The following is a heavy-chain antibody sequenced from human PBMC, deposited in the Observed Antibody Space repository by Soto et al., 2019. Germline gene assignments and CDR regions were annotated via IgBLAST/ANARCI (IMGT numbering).Heavy chain of an antibody. CDR3: ARDVNGLFDY. CDR2: ISSSSSYI. J-gene: IGHJ4*02. V-gene: IGHV3-21*01. Sequence: PGGSLRLSCAASGFTFSSYSMNLVRQAPGKGLEWVSSISSSSSYIYYADSVKGRFTISTDNAKNSLYLQMNSLRAEDTAVYYCARDVNGLFDYWGQGTRVTVSS. CDR1: GFTFSSYS.